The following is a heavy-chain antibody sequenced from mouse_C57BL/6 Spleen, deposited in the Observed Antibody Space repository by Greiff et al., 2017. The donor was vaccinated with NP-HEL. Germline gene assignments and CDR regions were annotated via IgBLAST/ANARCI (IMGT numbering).Heavy chain of an antibody. J-gene: IGHJ1*03. CDR3: ARTYYYGSSYVYFDV. V-gene: IGHV3-8*01. Sequence: EVKVVESGPGLAKPSQTLSLTCSVTGYSITSDYWNWIRKFPGNKLEYMGYISYSGSTYYNPSLKSRISITRDTSKNQYYLQLNSVTTEDTATYYCARTYYYGSSYVYFDVWGTGTTVTVSS. CDR2: ISYSGST. CDR1: GYSITSDY. D-gene: IGHD1-1*01.